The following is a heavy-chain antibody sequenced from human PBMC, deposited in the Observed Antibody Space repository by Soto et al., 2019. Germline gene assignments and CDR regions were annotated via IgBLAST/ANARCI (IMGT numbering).Heavy chain of an antibody. CDR3: ARGKGYCSTSSCRECGSCYYDY. Sequence: SETLSLTCAVYGGSFSCYYWSWIRQPPGKGLEWIGEINHSGSTNYNPSLKSRVTISVDTSKNQFSVELSSVTAADTAVYYCARGKGYCSTSSCRECGSCYYDYWGQGALVTVSS. J-gene: IGHJ4*02. V-gene: IGHV4-34*01. CDR2: INHSGST. CDR1: GGSFSCYY. D-gene: IGHD2-2*01.